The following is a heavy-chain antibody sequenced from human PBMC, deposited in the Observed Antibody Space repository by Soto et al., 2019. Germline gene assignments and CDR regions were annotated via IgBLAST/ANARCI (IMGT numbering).Heavy chain of an antibody. Sequence: QIQLVQSGAEVKEPGASVKVSCKSSGYSFTNYGVTWVRQVPGQGPEWMAWISANNGNTNYGPNFQGRVSVTTDTSTSTAYMELRSLRSDDTGVYYCARGGREYCYDTGSYHPFDYWGQGTLISVSS. CDR3: ARGGREYCYDTGSYHPFDY. V-gene: IGHV1-18*04. J-gene: IGHJ4*02. CDR2: ISANNGNT. D-gene: IGHD3-22*01. CDR1: GYSFTNYG.